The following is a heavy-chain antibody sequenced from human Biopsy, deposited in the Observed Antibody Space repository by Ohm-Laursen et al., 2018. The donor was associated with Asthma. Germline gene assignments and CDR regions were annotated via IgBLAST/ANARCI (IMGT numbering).Heavy chain of an antibody. Sequence: SLRLSCAASGFTVSSNGMSWVRQPPGKGLEWVSVIYSGGGTFYADSVKGHVTISRDISKNTLSLQMNSLRAEDTAVYYCARAYGSNLFSGAFDIWGQGTMVTVSS. CDR1: GFTVSSNG. CDR3: ARAYGSNLFSGAFDI. D-gene: IGHD4-23*01. CDR2: IYSGGGT. J-gene: IGHJ3*02. V-gene: IGHV3-53*01.